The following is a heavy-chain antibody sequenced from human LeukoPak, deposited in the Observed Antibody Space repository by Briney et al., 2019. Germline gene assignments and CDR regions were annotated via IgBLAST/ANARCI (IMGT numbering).Heavy chain of an antibody. Sequence: PGGSLRLSCSASGFTFRGFAMHWVRQAPGKGLEFVSAITSDGSSTYYRDSLKGRFTISRDNAKNSLYLQMNSLRAEDTAVYYCARQGLEMATLRGADWGQGTLVTVSS. CDR1: GFTFRGFA. CDR3: ARQGLEMATLRGAD. CDR2: ITSDGSST. J-gene: IGHJ4*02. V-gene: IGHV3-64*04. D-gene: IGHD5-24*01.